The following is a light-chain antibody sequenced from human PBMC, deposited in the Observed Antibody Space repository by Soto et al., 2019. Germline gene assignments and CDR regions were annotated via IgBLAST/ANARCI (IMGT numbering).Light chain of an antibody. J-gene: IGKJ2*01. CDR1: QSVSSN. V-gene: IGKV3-15*01. Sequence: EIVMTQSPATLSVSPGERATLSCRASQSVSSNLAWYQQKPGQAPRLLIYGASTRATGIPARFSGSGSGTEFTLTISSLQSVDFAVYYGQQYNNWPPMYTFGQGTKLEIK. CDR3: QQYNNWPPMYT. CDR2: GAS.